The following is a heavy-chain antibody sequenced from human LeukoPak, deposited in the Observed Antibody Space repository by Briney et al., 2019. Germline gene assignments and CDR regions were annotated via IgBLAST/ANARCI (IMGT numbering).Heavy chain of an antibody. Sequence: SETLSLTCTVSGGSISSYYWSWIRQPPGKGLEWIGYIYYSGSTNYNPSLKSRVTISVDTSKNQFSLKLSSVTAADTAVYYCARDPAAFYFDYWGQGTLVTVSS. CDR1: GGSISSYY. D-gene: IGHD6-25*01. J-gene: IGHJ4*02. CDR3: ARDPAAFYFDY. CDR2: IYYSGST. V-gene: IGHV4-59*01.